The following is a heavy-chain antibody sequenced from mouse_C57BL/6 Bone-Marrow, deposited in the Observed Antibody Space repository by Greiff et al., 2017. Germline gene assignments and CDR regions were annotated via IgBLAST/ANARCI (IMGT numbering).Heavy chain of an antibody. D-gene: IGHD1-1*01. CDR3: ARSRYGSSYRYFDV. V-gene: IGHV1-72*01. CDR2: IDPNRGCP. Sequence: QVQLQQPGAELVKPGASVKLSCKASGYTFTSYWMHWVKQRPGRGLAWIGRIDPNRGCPNYTEKFKSKATLTVDKPSRTAYMQLSILTSEDSAVYYCARSRYGSSYRYFDVWGTGTTVTVSS. J-gene: IGHJ1*03. CDR1: GYTFTSYW.